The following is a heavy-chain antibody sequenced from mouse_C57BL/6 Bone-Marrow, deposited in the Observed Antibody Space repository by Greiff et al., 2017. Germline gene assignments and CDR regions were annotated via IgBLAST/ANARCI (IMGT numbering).Heavy chain of an antibody. Sequence: QVQLKESGAELARPGALVKMSCKASGYTFTSYTMHWVKQRPGQGLEWIGYINPSSGYTKYNQKFKDKATLTADKSSSTAYMQLSSLTSEDSAVYYCARWITTVVAFDYWGQGTTLTVSS. CDR2: INPSSGYT. J-gene: IGHJ2*01. CDR1: GYTFTSYT. V-gene: IGHV1-4*01. D-gene: IGHD1-1*01. CDR3: ARWITTVVAFDY.